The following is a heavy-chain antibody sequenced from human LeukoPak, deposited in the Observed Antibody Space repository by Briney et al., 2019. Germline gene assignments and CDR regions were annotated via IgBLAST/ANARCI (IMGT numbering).Heavy chain of an antibody. J-gene: IGHJ4*02. CDR3: ATHPREYCSSTSCSAY. D-gene: IGHD2-2*01. V-gene: IGHV3-53*04. CDR2: IYSGGST. CDR1: GFTFTSYA. Sequence: GGSLRLSCAASGFTFTSYAMSWVRQAPGKGLEWVSVIYSGGSTYYADSVKGRFTISRHNSKNTLYLQMNSLRAEDTAVYYCATHPREYCSSTSCSAYWGQGTLVTVSS.